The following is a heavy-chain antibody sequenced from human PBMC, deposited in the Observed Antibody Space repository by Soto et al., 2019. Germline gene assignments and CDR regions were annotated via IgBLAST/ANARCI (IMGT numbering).Heavy chain of an antibody. V-gene: IGHV4-59*01. CDR3: ARMGAAMVTYYYFDY. Sequence: PSETLSLTCTVSGGSISSYYWSWIRQPPGKGLEWIGYIYYSGSTNYNPSLKSRVTISVDTSKNQFSLKLSSVTAADTAVYYCARMGAAMVTYYYFDYWGQGTPVTVS. D-gene: IGHD5-18*01. J-gene: IGHJ4*02. CDR2: IYYSGST. CDR1: GGSISSYY.